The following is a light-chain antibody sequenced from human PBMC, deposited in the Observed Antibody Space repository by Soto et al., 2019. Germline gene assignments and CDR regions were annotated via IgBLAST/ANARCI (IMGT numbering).Light chain of an antibody. CDR2: DAS. J-gene: IGKJ1*01. Sequence: EIVLTQSPATLSLSPGERATLSCRASQSVGSVLAWYQQKPGQAPRLLIYDASNRATGIPARFSGSGSGTDFSLTISSLVPADLAVYYCHQSSNWPWTFGQGTKVEIK. V-gene: IGKV3-11*01. CDR3: HQSSNWPWT. CDR1: QSVGSV.